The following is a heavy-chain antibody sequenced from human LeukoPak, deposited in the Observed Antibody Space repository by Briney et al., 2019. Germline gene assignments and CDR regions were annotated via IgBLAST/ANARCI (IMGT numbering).Heavy chain of an antibody. CDR3: AKGPYSSGYSIDS. CDR2: LSWNSDNI. Sequence: GGSLRLSCAASGFTFDDYATHWVRQAPGKGLEWVSGLSWNSDNIDYADSVKGRFTISRDNDKSSLYLQMNSLKTDDTAFYYCAKGPYSSGYSIDSWGQGTLVTVSS. D-gene: IGHD3-22*01. V-gene: IGHV3-9*01. CDR1: GFTFDDYA. J-gene: IGHJ4*02.